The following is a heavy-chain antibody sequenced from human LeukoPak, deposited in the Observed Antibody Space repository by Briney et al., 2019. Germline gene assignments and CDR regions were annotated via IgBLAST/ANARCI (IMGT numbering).Heavy chain of an antibody. CDR3: TTDHDSSGYYIAYAT. V-gene: IGHV3-15*01. CDR2: IKRKRDGGTT. J-gene: IGHJ5*02. CDR1: GFTFSGAW. Sequence: GGSLRLSCAASGFTFSGAWMNWVRQAPGKGLEWIGRIKRKRDGGTTDFAAPVNGRFTISRDVSKNTVYLQMNSLKTEDTAFYYRTTDHDSSGYYIAYATWGQGTLVTVSS. D-gene: IGHD3-22*01.